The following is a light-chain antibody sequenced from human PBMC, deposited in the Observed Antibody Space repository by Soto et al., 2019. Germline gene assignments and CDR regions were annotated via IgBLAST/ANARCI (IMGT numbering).Light chain of an antibody. CDR3: QQSYKNPRP. CDR2: SSS. V-gene: IGKV1-39*01. Sequence: DIQLTQSPSSLSASVGDRVSITCRASESISNYLNWYQQKPGKAPKLLIYSSSTLQGAVPSRFSGRGSGTDFTLTISGLQPEDSAFYWCQQSYKNPRPFGQGTKVDIK. CDR1: ESISNY. J-gene: IGKJ1*01.